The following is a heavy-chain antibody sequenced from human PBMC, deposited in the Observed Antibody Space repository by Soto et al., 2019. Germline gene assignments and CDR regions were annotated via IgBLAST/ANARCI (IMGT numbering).Heavy chain of an antibody. V-gene: IGHV1-69*13. D-gene: IGHD2-2*01. CDR1: GGTFGSYA. Sequence: SVKVSCKASGGTFGSYAITWVRRAPGQGLEWLGGIIPILNSPAYAQKFQARVVITADEITNTAYMELNSLRFDDTAVYYCARGAPYCTSATCPKFYDMDVWGQGTTVTVSS. J-gene: IGHJ6*02. CDR2: IIPILNSP. CDR3: ARGAPYCTSATCPKFYDMDV.